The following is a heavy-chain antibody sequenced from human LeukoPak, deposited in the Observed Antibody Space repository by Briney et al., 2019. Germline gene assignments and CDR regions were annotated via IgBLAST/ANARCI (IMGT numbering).Heavy chain of an antibody. CDR3: ARGYGRYYYDSSGQHFDY. CDR2: IYYSGRT. J-gene: IGHJ4*02. CDR1: GGSISRYY. Sequence: SETLSLTCTVSGGSISRYYWSCIRQPPGKGLGWVGYIYYSGRTNYNPSLKRRVTISVDTSKNQFSLKLSSVTAADTAVYYWARGYGRYYYDSSGQHFDYWGQGTLVTVSS. V-gene: IGHV4-59*01. D-gene: IGHD3-22*01.